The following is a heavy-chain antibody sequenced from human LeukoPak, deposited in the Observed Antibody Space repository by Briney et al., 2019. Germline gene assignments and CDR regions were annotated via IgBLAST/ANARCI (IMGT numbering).Heavy chain of an antibody. CDR2: IYYSGST. CDR3: ARVSFQQLVSCWFDP. Sequence: SETLSLTCTVSGGSISSYYWSWIRQPPGKGLEWIGYIYYSGSTNYNPSLKSRVTISVDTPKNQFSLKLGSVTAADTAVYYCARVSFQQLVSCWFDPWGQGTLVTVSS. D-gene: IGHD6-13*01. V-gene: IGHV4-59*12. J-gene: IGHJ5*02. CDR1: GGSISSYY.